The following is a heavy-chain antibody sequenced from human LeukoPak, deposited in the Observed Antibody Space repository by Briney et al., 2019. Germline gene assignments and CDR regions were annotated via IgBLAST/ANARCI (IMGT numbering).Heavy chain of an antibody. CDR1: GGSFSGYY. Sequence: SETLSLTCAVYGGSFSGYYWSWIRQPPGKGLEWIGEINHSGSTNYNPSLKGRVTISVDTPKNQFSLKLSSVTAADTAVYYCARAGYDFWSGYPNNWFDPWGQGTLVTVSS. V-gene: IGHV4-34*01. CDR3: ARAGYDFWSGYPNNWFDP. CDR2: INHSGST. J-gene: IGHJ5*02. D-gene: IGHD3-3*01.